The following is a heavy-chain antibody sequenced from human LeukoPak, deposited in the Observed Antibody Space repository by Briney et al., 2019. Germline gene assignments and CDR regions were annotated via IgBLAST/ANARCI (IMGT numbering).Heavy chain of an antibody. Sequence: SETLSLTCTVSGGSISSYYWSWIRQPPGKGLEWIGYIYYSGSTNYNPSLKSRVTISVDTSKNQFSLKLSSVTAADTAVYNCARGASGLNYMDVWGKGTTVTVSS. J-gene: IGHJ6*03. CDR1: GGSISSYY. V-gene: IGHV4-59*01. D-gene: IGHD6-19*01. CDR3: ARGASGLNYMDV. CDR2: IYYSGST.